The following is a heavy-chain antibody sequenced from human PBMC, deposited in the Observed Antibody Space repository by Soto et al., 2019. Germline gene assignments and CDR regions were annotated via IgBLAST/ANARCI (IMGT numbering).Heavy chain of an antibody. V-gene: IGHV4-39*01. Sequence: SETLSLTCTVSGGSISSSSYYWGWIRQPPGKGLEWIGSIYYSGSTYYNPSLKSRVTISVDTSKNQFSLKLSSVTAADTAVYYCATSIVVVPAVTGEAFDIWGQGTMVTVSS. CDR1: GGSISSSSYY. D-gene: IGHD2-2*01. CDR3: ATSIVVVPAVTGEAFDI. J-gene: IGHJ3*02. CDR2: IYYSGST.